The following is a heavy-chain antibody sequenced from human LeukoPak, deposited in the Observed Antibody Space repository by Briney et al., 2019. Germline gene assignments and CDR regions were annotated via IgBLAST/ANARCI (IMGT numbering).Heavy chain of an antibody. D-gene: IGHD3-22*01. CDR2: MYYSGST. CDR1: GGSISSYY. V-gene: IGHV4-59*12. J-gene: IGHJ3*02. CDR3: ARVVSITMIVVVISDAFDI. Sequence: SETLSLTCTVSGGSISSYYWSWIRQPPGKGLEWIGYMYYSGSTNYNPSLKSRVTISVDTSKNQFSLKLSSVTAADTAVYYCARVVSITMIVVVISDAFDIWGQGTMVTVSS.